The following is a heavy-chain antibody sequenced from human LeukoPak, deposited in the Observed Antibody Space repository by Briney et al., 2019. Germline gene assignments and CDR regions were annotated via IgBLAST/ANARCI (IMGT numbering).Heavy chain of an antibody. CDR1: GGSISSSSSY. V-gene: IGHV4-39*01. CDR2: IYYSGST. CDR3: ARYESGAYGIDV. Sequence: RASETLSLTCTVSGGSISSSSSYWVWIRQPPGMGLEWIGSIYYSGSTYSNPSLKSRVTISVDTSKNQFSLKVSSVAAADTAVYYCARYESGAYGIDVWGRGTLVTVSS. D-gene: IGHD3-22*01. J-gene: IGHJ2*01.